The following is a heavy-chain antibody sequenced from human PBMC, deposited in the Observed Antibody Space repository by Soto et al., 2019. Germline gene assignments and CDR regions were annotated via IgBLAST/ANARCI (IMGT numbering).Heavy chain of an antibody. CDR1: GFTFSDYA. CDR3: VRDHNWAFDY. Sequence: EVQLVESGGGLVQPGGSLRLSCVVSGFTFSDYAMNWVRQAPGKGLEWVSYISGRAGDIRYADSVRGRLTISRDNANNLLYLQMSSLGDDDTAVYYCVRDHNWAFDYWGQGILVTVSS. CDR2: ISGRAGDI. D-gene: IGHD1-20*01. V-gene: IGHV3-48*02. J-gene: IGHJ4*02.